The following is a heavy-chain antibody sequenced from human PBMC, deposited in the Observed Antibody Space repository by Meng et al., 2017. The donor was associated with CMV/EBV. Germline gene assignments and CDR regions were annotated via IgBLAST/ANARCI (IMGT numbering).Heavy chain of an antibody. J-gene: IGHJ4*02. Sequence: GESLKISCAASGFTFSSYWMSWVRQAPGKGLEWVANIKQDGSEKYYVDSVKGRFTISRDNSKNTLYLQMNSLRAEDTAVYYCARGHVVVVAATFDYWGQGTLVTVSS. CDR3: ARGHVVVVAATFDY. D-gene: IGHD2-15*01. V-gene: IGHV3-7*01. CDR2: IKQDGSEK. CDR1: GFTFSSYW.